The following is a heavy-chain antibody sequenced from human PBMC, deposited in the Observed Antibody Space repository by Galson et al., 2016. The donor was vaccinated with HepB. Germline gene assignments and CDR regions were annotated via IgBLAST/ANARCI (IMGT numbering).Heavy chain of an antibody. CDR2: ISTSVNTI. CDR3: AKDGSEYVGWFDP. CDR1: AFTFSDYY. J-gene: IGHJ5*02. D-gene: IGHD3-16*01. V-gene: IGHV3-11*01. Sequence: SLRLSCAASAFTFSDYYLTWIRQAPGKGLEWVSYISTSVNTIYFADSVKGRFTISRDNAKNSLYLQMNSLRAEDTAVYYCAKDGSEYVGWFDPWGQGTTVTVSS.